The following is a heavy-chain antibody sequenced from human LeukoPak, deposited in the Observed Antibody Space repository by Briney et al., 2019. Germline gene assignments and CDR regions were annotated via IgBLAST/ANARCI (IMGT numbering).Heavy chain of an antibody. CDR1: GYRFTSYW. CDR3: ATNTMFRGIHAFYI. V-gene: IGHV5-51*01. J-gene: IGHJ3*02. Sequence: GASLKISCKGSGYRFTSYWIGWGRQMPGKGLEWMGIIYPGDSDTRYSPSFQGQVTTSSDKSISTAYLQWSSLKSSDSAMYYCATNTMFRGIHAFYIWGQGTMVTVSS. CDR2: IYPGDSDT. D-gene: IGHD3-10*01.